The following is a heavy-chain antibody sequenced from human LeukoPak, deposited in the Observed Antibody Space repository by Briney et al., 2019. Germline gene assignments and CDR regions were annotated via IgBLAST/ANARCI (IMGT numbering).Heavy chain of an antibody. CDR1: RGSISSDY. Sequence: PSETLSLTCTVSRGSISSDYWSWIRQPAGKGLEWIGLIYTSGTTNYNPSLKSRVTMSLDTSKNQFSLKLNSVTAADTAAYYCARVFHDWGQGTLVTVSS. D-gene: IGHD3-3*01. CDR2: IYTSGTT. V-gene: IGHV4-4*07. CDR3: ARVFHD. J-gene: IGHJ4*02.